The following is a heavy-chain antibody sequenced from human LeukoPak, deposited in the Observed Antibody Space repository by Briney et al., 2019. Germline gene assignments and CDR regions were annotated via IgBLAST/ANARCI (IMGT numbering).Heavy chain of an antibody. V-gene: IGHV4-39*02. D-gene: IGHD3-3*01. J-gene: IGHJ6*03. Sequence: SETLSLTCTVSGGSISSSSYYWGWIRQPPGKGLEWIGSIYYSGSTYYNPSLKSRVTISVDTSKNQFSLKLSSVTAADTAVYYCARDRATRMTFWSTDDEYYYYMDVWGKGTTVTVSS. CDR2: IYYSGST. CDR3: ARDRATRMTFWSTDDEYYYYMDV. CDR1: GGSISSSSYY.